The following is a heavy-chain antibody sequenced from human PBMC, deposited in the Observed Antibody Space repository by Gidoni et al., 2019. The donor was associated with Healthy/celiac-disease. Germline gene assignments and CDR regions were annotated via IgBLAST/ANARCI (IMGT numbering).Heavy chain of an antibody. CDR3: ARDRGYGDYHGWGNWFDP. Sequence: QVQLQESGPGQVKPSQTLSLTCTVSGGSSSSGGYYWSWIRQHPGKGLEWIGYIYSSGSTSYNPSLKSRVTISVDPSKTQFSLKLSSVPSADPAVYYCARDRGYGDYHGWGNWFDPWGQGTLVTVSS. V-gene: IGHV4-31*03. J-gene: IGHJ5*02. CDR1: GGSSSSGGYY. D-gene: IGHD4-17*01. CDR2: IYSSGST.